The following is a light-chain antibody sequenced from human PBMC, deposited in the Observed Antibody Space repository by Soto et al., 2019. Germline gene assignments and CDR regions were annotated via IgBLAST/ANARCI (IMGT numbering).Light chain of an antibody. CDR2: DVS. Sequence: VLSQSPAILSLSPGERATLSCRASQSVPSTYFAWYQQKAGQPPRVLIFDVSTRATGIPDRFSGSGSGTEFTLTISSLQSEDFGVYYCQQYNNWWTFGQGTKVDIK. J-gene: IGKJ1*01. CDR1: QSVPSTY. V-gene: IGKV3D-15*01. CDR3: QQYNNWWT.